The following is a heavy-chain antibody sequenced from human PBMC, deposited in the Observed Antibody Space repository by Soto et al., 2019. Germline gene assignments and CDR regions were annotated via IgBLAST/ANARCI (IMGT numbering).Heavy chain of an antibody. CDR1: GGSISSGGYY. D-gene: IGHD6-19*01. CDR3: ARSGWYHSGYFDY. Sequence: QVQLQESGPGLVKPSQTLSLTCTVSGGSISSGGYYWSWIRQHPGKGLEWIGYIYYSGSTYYNPSLNRRVTVSVGTSKNQFSLKLSSVTAADTAVYYCARSGWYHSGYFDYWGRGTLVTVSS. V-gene: IGHV4-31*03. J-gene: IGHJ4*02. CDR2: IYYSGST.